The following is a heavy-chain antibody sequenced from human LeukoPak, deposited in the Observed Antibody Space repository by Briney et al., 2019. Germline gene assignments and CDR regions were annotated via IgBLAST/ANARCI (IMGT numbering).Heavy chain of an antibody. CDR3: AKPHRFYGGYVY. CDR2: ISHDGSNK. D-gene: IGHD5-12*01. J-gene: IGHJ4*02. V-gene: IGHV3-30-3*02. CDR1: GFTFSSYA. Sequence: GGSLRLSCAASGFTFSSYAMHWVRQAPGKGLEWVAVISHDGSNKYYADSVKGRFTISRDNSKNTLYLQMNSLRAEDTAVYYCAKPHRFYGGYVYWGQGTLVTVSS.